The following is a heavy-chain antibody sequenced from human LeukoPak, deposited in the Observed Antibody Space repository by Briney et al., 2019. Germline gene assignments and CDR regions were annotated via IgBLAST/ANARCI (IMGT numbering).Heavy chain of an antibody. J-gene: IGHJ4*02. CDR1: GFSFSSYR. V-gene: IGHV3-21*06. CDR3: ARGVDY. CDR2: VSNSGDYI. Sequence: PGGSLRLSCAASGFSFSSYRMNWVRQAPGKGLEWVSSVSNSGDYIHYADSVKGRFTISRDNSKNSLYLQMNSLRAEDTAVYYCARGVDYWGQGTLVTVSS.